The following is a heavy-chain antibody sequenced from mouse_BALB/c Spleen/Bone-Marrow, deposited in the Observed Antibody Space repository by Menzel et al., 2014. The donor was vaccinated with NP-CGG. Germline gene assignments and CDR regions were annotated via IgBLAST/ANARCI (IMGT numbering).Heavy chain of an antibody. CDR2: MSSSGST. V-gene: IGHV3-2*02. D-gene: IGHD1-1*01. CDR1: GYSITSDYA. J-gene: IGHJ2*01. Sequence: EVQRVESGPGLVKPSQSLSLTCTVTGYSITSDYAWNWIRQFPGNKLEWMGYMSSSGSTSYRPSLKSRISITRDTSKNQFFLQLNSVTAEDTGTYYCARGYYGSSYFDYWGQGTTLTVSS. CDR3: ARGYYGSSYFDY.